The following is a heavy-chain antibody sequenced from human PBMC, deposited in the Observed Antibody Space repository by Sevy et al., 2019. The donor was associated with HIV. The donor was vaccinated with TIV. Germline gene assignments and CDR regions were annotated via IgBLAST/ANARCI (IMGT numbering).Heavy chain of an antibody. D-gene: IGHD2-8*01. CDR1: GGTFSSYA. CDR3: ARQRMVYAQYYYYGMDV. CDR2: IIPIFGTA. V-gene: IGHV1-69*13. Sequence: ASVKVSCKASGGTFSSYAISWVRQAPGQGLEWMGGIIPIFGTANYAQKFQGRVTITADESTGTAYMELSSLRSEDTAVYYCARQRMVYAQYYYYGMDVWGQGTTVTVSS. J-gene: IGHJ6*02.